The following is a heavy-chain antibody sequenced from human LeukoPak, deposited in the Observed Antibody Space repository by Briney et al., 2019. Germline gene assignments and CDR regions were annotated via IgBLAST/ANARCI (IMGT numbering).Heavy chain of an antibody. Sequence: GASVKVSCKASSYTFTRYGISWVRQAPGQGLEWMGWISGYNGNTNYAQKFQGRVSMTSDTATSTAYMELRGLRSDDTAVYYCARSCCTDGAYYFYMDVWGKGTTVTVSS. J-gene: IGHJ6*03. CDR2: ISGYNGNT. CDR3: ARSCCTDGAYYFYMDV. V-gene: IGHV1-18*01. CDR1: SYTFTRYG. D-gene: IGHD2-8*01.